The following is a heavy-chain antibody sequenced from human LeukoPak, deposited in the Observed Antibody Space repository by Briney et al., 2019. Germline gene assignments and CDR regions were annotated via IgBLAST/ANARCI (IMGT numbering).Heavy chain of an antibody. CDR3: ASSLMTTVTTSYFDY. V-gene: IGHV1-46*01. D-gene: IGHD4-17*01. J-gene: IGHJ4*02. CDR1: GYTFISYN. Sequence: GASVKVSCKASGYTFISYNLHWVRQAPGQGLEWMGIINPSGGSTSYAQKFQGRVTITTDESTSTAYMELSSLRSEDTAVYYCASSLMTTVTTSYFDYWGQGTLVTVSS. CDR2: INPSGGST.